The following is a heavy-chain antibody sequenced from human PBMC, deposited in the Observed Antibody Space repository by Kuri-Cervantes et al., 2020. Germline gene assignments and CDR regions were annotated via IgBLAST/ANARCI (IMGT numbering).Heavy chain of an antibody. CDR3: ATDRRWPSGYLDL. CDR1: GFTFSSYA. Sequence: LSLTCAASGFTFSSYAVSWVRQAPGKGLEWVSAISGSGGSTYYADSVKGRFTASRDNSENTLYLQMNSLRVEDTAVYYCATDRRWPSGYLDLWGRGTLVTVSS. V-gene: IGHV3-23*01. D-gene: IGHD3-16*02. CDR2: ISGSGGST. J-gene: IGHJ2*01.